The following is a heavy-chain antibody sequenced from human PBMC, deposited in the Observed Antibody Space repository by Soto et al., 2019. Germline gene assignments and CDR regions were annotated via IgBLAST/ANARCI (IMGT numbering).Heavy chain of an antibody. CDR3: ARETGLRSSGWSYYFDF. D-gene: IGHD6-19*01. J-gene: IGHJ4*02. CDR2: ISGSGGTI. Sequence: EVQLVESGGGMVQPGGSLRVSCAASGFTLSSYSMHWVRQAPGQGLEWVSYISGSGGTIYYADSVKGRFTISRDNAKNSLSVQMNGLRDEDTAVYFCARETGLRSSGWSYYFDFWGQGTRVTVSS. V-gene: IGHV3-48*02. CDR1: GFTLSSYS.